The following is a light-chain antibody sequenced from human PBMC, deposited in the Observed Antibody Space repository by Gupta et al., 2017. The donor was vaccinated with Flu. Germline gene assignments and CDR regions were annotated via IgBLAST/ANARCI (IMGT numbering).Light chain of an antibody. Sequence: DIVMTQSPDSLAVSLGERATINCKPSQSVLYTSINKNYLAWYQQKPGQPPKLLISWASTRESGVPDRFSGSGSGTDFTLTISSLQAEDVAVYYCQQYDSTPHTFGQGTKLEI. CDR3: QQYDSTPHT. V-gene: IGKV4-1*01. CDR1: QSVLYTSINKNY. J-gene: IGKJ2*01. CDR2: WAS.